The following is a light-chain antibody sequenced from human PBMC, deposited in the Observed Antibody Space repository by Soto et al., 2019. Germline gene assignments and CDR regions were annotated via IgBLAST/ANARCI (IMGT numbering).Light chain of an antibody. V-gene: IGLV1-40*01. Sequence: QSVLTQPPSVSGAPGQRVTISCTGSSSNIGAGYDVHWYQQLPGTAPKLLISGNSNRPSGVPDRFSGSKSGTSASLAITGLQAEYEADYYCQSYDSSLSGYVFGTGTQLNVL. CDR2: GNS. CDR3: QSYDSSLSGYV. J-gene: IGLJ1*01. CDR1: SSNIGAGYD.